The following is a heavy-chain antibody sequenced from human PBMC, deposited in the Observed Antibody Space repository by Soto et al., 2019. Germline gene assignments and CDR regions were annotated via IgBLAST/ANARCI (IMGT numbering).Heavy chain of an antibody. V-gene: IGHV1-69*01. Sequence: QVQLVQSGAEVKKPGSSVKVSCKASGGTFGSYAISWVRQAPGQGLEWMGGIIPIPGTANYAQKFQGRVKIAADESTSTAYMELSSLRSEDTAVYYCAKSQGSSTSLESYYYYDYGMDVWGQGNTVTVSS. J-gene: IGHJ6*02. CDR1: GGTFGSYA. CDR2: IIPIPGTA. D-gene: IGHD2-2*01. CDR3: AKSQGSSTSLESYYYYDYGMDV.